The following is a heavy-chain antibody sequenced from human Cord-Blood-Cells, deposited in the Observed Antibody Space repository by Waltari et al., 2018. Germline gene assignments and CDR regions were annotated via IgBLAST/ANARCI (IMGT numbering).Heavy chain of an antibody. CDR1: GGSFSGYY. V-gene: IGHV4-34*01. CDR2: INHSGST. CDR3: ARGHSSSWDY. Sequence: QVQLQQWGAGLLKPSETLSLTCAVYGGSFSGYYWSWIRQPPGKGLEWIGEINHSGSTNYNPSLKSRVTISVDTSKNQFSLKLSSVTAADTAVYYCARGHSSSWDYWGQGTLVTVSS. J-gene: IGHJ4*02. D-gene: IGHD6-13*01.